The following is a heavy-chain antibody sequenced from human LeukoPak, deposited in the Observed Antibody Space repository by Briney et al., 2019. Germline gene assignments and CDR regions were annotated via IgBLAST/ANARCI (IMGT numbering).Heavy chain of an antibody. Sequence: SGGSLRLSCAASGFTFSSYAMHWVRQAPGKGLEWVAVISYDGSNKYYADSVKGRFTISRDNSKDTLYLQMNSLRAEDTAVYYCARRSYYYDSSGYQHYFDHWGQGTLVTVSS. D-gene: IGHD3-22*01. J-gene: IGHJ4*02. CDR1: GFTFSSYA. CDR3: ARRSYYYDSSGYQHYFDH. CDR2: ISYDGSNK. V-gene: IGHV3-30*14.